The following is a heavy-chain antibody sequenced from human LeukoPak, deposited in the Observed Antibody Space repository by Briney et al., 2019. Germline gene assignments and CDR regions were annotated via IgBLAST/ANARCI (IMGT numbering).Heavy chain of an antibody. J-gene: IGHJ4*02. CDR2: IYHSGST. Sequence: SETLSLTCAVSGYSISSGYYWGWIRQPPGKGLEWIGSIYHSGSTYYNPSLKSRVTISVDTSKNQFSLKLSSVTAADTAVYYCARSGRPLRCWGQGTLVTVSS. D-gene: IGHD1-26*01. CDR1: GYSISSGYY. CDR3: ARSGRPLRC. V-gene: IGHV4-38-2*01.